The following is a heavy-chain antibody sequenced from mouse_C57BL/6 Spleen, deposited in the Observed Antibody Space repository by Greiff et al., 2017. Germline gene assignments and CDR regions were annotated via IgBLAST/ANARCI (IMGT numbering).Heavy chain of an antibody. Sequence: QVQLQQSGPELVKPGASVKISCKASGYAFSSSWMNWVKQRPGKGLEWIGRIYPGDGDTNYNGKFKGKATLTADKSSSTAYMQLSSLTSEDSAVXFGAREAYYYGSRYDWYCEVWGTGTTVTVSS. CDR2: IYPGDGDT. V-gene: IGHV1-82*01. CDR3: AREAYYYGSRYDWYCEV. J-gene: IGHJ1*03. CDR1: GYAFSSSW. D-gene: IGHD1-1*01.